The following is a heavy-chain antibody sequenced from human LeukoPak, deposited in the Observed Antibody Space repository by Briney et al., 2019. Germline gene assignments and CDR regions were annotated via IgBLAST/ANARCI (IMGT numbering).Heavy chain of an antibody. V-gene: IGHV1-18*01. D-gene: IGHD5-24*01. Sequence: SVKVSCKASGYTFTTYGITWVRQAPGQGLEWMGWISAYNGNTNYAQKFQGRVTMTTDTSTSTAYMELRSLGSDDTAVYYCARALVDGYKELGYWGQGTLVTVSS. CDR2: ISAYNGNT. J-gene: IGHJ4*02. CDR3: ARALVDGYKELGY. CDR1: GYTFTTYG.